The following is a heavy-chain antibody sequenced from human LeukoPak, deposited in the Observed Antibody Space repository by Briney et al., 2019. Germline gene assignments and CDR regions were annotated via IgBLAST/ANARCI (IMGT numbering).Heavy chain of an antibody. CDR1: GFTFSSYS. V-gene: IGHV3-21*01. CDR2: ISSSSSYI. CDR3: ARERGGFCDY. Sequence: GGSLRLSCAASGFTFSSYSMNWVRQAPGKGLEWVLSISSSSSYIYYADSVKGRFTVSRDNAKNSLYLQMNSLRAEDTAVYYCARERGGFCDYWGQGTLVTVSS. D-gene: IGHD3-16*01. J-gene: IGHJ4*02.